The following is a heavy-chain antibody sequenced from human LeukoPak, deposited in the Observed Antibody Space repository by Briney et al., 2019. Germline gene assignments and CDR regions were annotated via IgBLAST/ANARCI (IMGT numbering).Heavy chain of an antibody. D-gene: IGHD3-22*01. Sequence: GGSLRLSCAASGFTFSGSAMHWVRQASGKGLEWVGRIRSKANSYATAYAASVKGRFTISRDDSKNTAYLQMNSLKTEDTAVYYCTRTPSSGYYYPFDYWGQGTLVTVSS. J-gene: IGHJ4*02. V-gene: IGHV3-73*01. CDR3: TRTPSSGYYYPFDY. CDR1: GFTFSGSA. CDR2: IRSKANSYAT.